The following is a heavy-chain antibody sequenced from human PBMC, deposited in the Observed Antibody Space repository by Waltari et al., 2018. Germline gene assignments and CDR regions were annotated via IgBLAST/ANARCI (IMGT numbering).Heavy chain of an antibody. V-gene: IGHV1-18*01. J-gene: IGHJ6*03. CDR3: ARDWDDNIWGSYRDDYYYMDV. D-gene: IGHD3-16*02. Sequence: QVQLVQSGAEVKKAGASVKVSCKASGYNFTSYAISWVRQAPGQGLEWMGWISGYNGNTNYAEEFQGRVTMTTDTSTNTAYMELRSLGSDDTAVYHCARDWDDNIWGSYRDDYYYMDVWGKGTTVTVSS. CDR2: ISGYNGNT. CDR1: GYNFTSYA.